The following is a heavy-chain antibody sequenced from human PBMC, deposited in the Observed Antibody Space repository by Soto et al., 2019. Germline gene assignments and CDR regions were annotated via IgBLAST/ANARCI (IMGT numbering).Heavy chain of an antibody. J-gene: IGHJ4*02. CDR1: GGTFSSYA. CDR3: AREKIYDILTGYENDY. V-gene: IGHV1-69*01. CDR2: IIPILGTA. Sequence: QVQLVQSGAEVKKPASSVKVSCKASGGTFSSYAISWVRQAPGQGLEWMGGIIPILGTANYAQKFQGRVTITADESTSTAYMELSSLRSEDTAVYYCAREKIYDILTGYENDYWGQGTLVTVSS. D-gene: IGHD3-9*01.